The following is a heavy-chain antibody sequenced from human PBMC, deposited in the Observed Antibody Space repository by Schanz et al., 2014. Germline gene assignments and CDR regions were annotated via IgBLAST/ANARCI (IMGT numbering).Heavy chain of an antibody. CDR3: AKDPSHGDYDYYFDY. D-gene: IGHD3-22*01. CDR2: FIVDSGNT. V-gene: IGHV3-23*01. Sequence: EVQLLESGGGLVRPGGSLRLSCAASGFTFSNYAMSWVRQAPGKGLEWVSGFIVDSGNTYYAGSVKGRFTISRDNSKNTLYLQMNSLRAEDTAVYYCAKDPSHGDYDYYFDYWGQGTLXTVSS. J-gene: IGHJ4*02. CDR1: GFTFSNYA.